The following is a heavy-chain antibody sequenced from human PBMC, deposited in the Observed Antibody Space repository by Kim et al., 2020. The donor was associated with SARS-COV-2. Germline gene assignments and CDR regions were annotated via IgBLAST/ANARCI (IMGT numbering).Heavy chain of an antibody. D-gene: IGHD3-10*01. CDR1: GYTFTSYG. CDR2: ISAYNGNT. V-gene: IGHV1-18*01. J-gene: IGHJ6*02. Sequence: ASVKVSCKASGYTFTSYGISWVRQAPGQGLEWMGWISAYNGNTNYAQKLQGRVTMTTDTSTSTAYMELRSLRSDDTAVYYCARDSRYYYGSGSSLARYYYYGMDVWGQGTTVTVSS. CDR3: ARDSRYYYGSGSSLARYYYYGMDV.